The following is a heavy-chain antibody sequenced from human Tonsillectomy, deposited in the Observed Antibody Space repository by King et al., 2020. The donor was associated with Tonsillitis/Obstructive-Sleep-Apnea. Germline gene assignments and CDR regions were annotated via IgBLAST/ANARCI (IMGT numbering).Heavy chain of an antibody. J-gene: IGHJ3*02. Sequence: VQLVQSGAEVKKPGSSVKVSCKASGGTFSSYAISWVRQAPGQGLEWMGRIIPILGIANYAQKFQGRVTITADKSTSTAYMELSSLRSEDTAVYYCARHYAFWSGYHVKAFDIWGQGTMVTVSS. CDR1: GGTFSSYA. D-gene: IGHD3-3*01. CDR3: ARHYAFWSGYHVKAFDI. V-gene: IGHV1-69*09. CDR2: IIPILGIA.